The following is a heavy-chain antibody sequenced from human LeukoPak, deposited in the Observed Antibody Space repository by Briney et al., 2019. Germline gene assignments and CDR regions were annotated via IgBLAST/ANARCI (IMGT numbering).Heavy chain of an antibody. Sequence: GSLRLSCAASGFTFSRYWMSWVRQSPVRGLEWIGDCNPDGSTNYSPSLKSRVTISVDTSKSQFSLNLRSVTAADTAVYYCARGNPTINMAWGNAFDIWGRGTMVSVSA. CDR1: GFTFSRYW. V-gene: IGHV4-34*01. CDR3: ARGNPTINMAWGNAFDI. D-gene: IGHD3-10*01. J-gene: IGHJ3*02. CDR2: CNPDGST.